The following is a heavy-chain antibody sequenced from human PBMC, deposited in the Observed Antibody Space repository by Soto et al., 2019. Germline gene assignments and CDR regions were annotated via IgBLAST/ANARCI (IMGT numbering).Heavy chain of an antibody. CDR3: ARHDYYDSSGTYGMDV. Sequence: PGESLKISCKGSGYSFTSYWISWVRQMPGKGLEWMGRIDPSDSYTNYSPSFQGHVTISADKSISTAYLQWSSLKASDTAMYYCARHDYYDSSGTYGMDVQGQGTMVTVSS. V-gene: IGHV5-10-1*01. J-gene: IGHJ6*02. CDR2: IDPSDSYT. CDR1: GYSFTSYW. D-gene: IGHD3-22*01.